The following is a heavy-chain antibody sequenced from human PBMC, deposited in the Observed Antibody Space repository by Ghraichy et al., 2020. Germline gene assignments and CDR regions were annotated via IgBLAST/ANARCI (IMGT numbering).Heavy chain of an antibody. CDR1: GGSISSYY. V-gene: IGHV4-59*08. CDR3: ARHKRAASPPNYFDY. D-gene: IGHD6-25*01. J-gene: IGHJ4*02. Sequence: SETLTLTCTVSGGSISSYYWSWIRQPPGKGLEWIGYIYYSGSTNYNPSLKSRVTISVDTSKNQFSLKLSSVTAADTAVYYCARHKRAASPPNYFDYWGQGTLVTVSS. CDR2: IYYSGST.